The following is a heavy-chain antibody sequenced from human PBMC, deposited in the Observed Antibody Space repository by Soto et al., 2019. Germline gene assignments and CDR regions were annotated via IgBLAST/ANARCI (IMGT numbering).Heavy chain of an antibody. Sequence: EVQLVESGGGLXXXXGXLXXSXAASGFTVSSNYMSWVRQAPGKGLEWVSVIYSGGSTYYADSVKGRFTISRDNSKNTLYLQMNSLRAEDTAVYYCARDYGSGIFDYWGQGTLVTVSS. V-gene: IGHV3-53*01. D-gene: IGHD3-10*01. CDR1: GFTVSSNY. CDR2: IYSGGST. CDR3: ARDYGSGIFDY. J-gene: IGHJ4*02.